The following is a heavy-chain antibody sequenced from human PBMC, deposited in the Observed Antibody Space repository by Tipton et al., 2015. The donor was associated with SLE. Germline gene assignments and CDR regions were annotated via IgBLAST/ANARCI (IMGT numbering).Heavy chain of an antibody. J-gene: IGHJ6*02. V-gene: IGHV4-59*08. Sequence: TLSLTCTVSGDSITSDYWTWIRQPPGKGLEWIGSIYHSGTTYYNPSLKSRVTVSVDTSKNHFSLKLSSVTAADTAIYYCGMVITQVYFYGVDVWGRGTTVTVSS. CDR2: IYHSGTT. CDR1: GDSITSDY. D-gene: IGHD1-20*01. CDR3: GMVITQVYFYGVDV.